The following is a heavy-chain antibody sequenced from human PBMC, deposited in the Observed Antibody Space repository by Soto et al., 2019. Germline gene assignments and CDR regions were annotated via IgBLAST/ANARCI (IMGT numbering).Heavy chain of an antibody. CDR3: ANDRVFTVTNVDFDY. CDR1: GFTFSSYA. D-gene: IGHD4-4*01. CDR2: ISGSGGST. V-gene: IGHV3-23*01. J-gene: IGHJ4*02. Sequence: EVQLLESGGGLVQRGGSLRLSCAASGFTFSSYAMSWVRQAPGKGLEWVSAISGSGGSTSYADSVKGRFTIYRDNSKHPLCLQMNSPIAEDTAVYYCANDRVFTVTNVDFDYWGQGTLVTVSS.